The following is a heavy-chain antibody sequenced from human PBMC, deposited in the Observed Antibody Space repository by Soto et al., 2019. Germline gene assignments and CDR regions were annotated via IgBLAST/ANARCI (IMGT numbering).Heavy chain of an antibody. CDR1: GYAFTSYG. CDR2: ISAYNGNT. J-gene: IGHJ4*02. D-gene: IGHD3-3*01. CDR3: DRXVXXWIVXYTSPGGDY. V-gene: IGHV1-18*01. Sequence: GXSVKVSCKASGYAFTSYGISWVRQAPGQGLEWMGWISAYNGNTNYAQKLQGRVTMTTDTSTSTAYMELRSLRSDDTAVYYFDRXVXXWIVXYTSPGGDYWGQGTLVTVSS.